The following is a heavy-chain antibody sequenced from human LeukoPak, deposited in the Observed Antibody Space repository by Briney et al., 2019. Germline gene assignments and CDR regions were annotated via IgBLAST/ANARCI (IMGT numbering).Heavy chain of an antibody. CDR2: ISAYNGNT. CDR3: ARYDCSGGSCSPGWFDP. J-gene: IGHJ5*02. CDR1: GYTFTSYG. D-gene: IGHD2-15*01. V-gene: IGHV1-18*01. Sequence: GASVKVSCKASGYTFTSYGISWVRQAPGQGLEWMGWISAYNGNTNYAQKLQGRVTMTTDTSTSTAYMELRSLRSDDTAVYYCARYDCSGGSCSPGWFDPWGQGTLVTVSS.